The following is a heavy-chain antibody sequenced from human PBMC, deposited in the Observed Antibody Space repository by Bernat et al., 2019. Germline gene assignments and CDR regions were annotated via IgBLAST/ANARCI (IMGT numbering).Heavy chain of an antibody. CDR2: ISSSSSYI. J-gene: IGHJ4*02. V-gene: IGHV3-21*01. CDR1: GFSFSTYS. D-gene: IGHD6-13*01. Sequence: EVQLVESGGGLVKPGGSLRLSCAASGFSFSTYSMNWVRQAPGKGLEWVSSISSSSSYIYYADSVKGRFTISRDNAKNSLYLQMSSLRAEDTAVYYCARDGYSSSWRTGGFYFDYWGLGILVTVSS. CDR3: ARDGYSSSWRTGGFYFDY.